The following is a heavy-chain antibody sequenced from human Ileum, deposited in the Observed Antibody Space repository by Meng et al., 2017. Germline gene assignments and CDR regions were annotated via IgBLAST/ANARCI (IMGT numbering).Heavy chain of an antibody. V-gene: IGHV4-61*01. Sequence: VQLHESGPGLVMPSETLSLTCNVSGGSVSSASYYWSWIRQPPGKGLEWIGLIHYSGSRNYNPSLKSRVTMSVDTSKNQVSLRLTSVTAADTAVYYCARFYGSGTFEVHDYWGQGTLVTVFS. CDR3: ARFYGSGTFEVHDY. CDR1: GGSVSSASYY. D-gene: IGHD3-10*01. CDR2: IHYSGSR. J-gene: IGHJ4*02.